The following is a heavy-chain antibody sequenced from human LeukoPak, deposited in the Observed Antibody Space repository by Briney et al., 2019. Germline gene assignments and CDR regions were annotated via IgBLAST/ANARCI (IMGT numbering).Heavy chain of an antibody. CDR2: IWYDGSNK. D-gene: IGHD5-24*01. Sequence: GGSLRLSCAASGFIFSGYGMHRVRQAPGKGLEWVAVIWYDGSNKYYADSVKGRFTISRDNSKNTLYLQMNSLRAEDTAVFYCARGNFRRDGYNFDYWGQGTLVTVSS. J-gene: IGHJ4*02. V-gene: IGHV3-33*01. CDR1: GFIFSGYG. CDR3: ARGNFRRDGYNFDY.